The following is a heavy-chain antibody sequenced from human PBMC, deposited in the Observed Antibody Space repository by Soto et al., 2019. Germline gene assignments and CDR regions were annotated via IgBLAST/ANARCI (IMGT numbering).Heavy chain of an antibody. J-gene: IGHJ6*02. CDR2: IDPSDSYT. Sequence: ESLKISCKGSGYSFASYWISWVLHMPGKGLEWMGRIDPSDSYTNYSPSFQGHVTISADKSISTAYLQWSSLKASDTAMYYCARHYYVWGSPNYYYYGMDVWGQGTTVTVSS. CDR1: GYSFASYW. CDR3: ARHYYVWGSPNYYYYGMDV. V-gene: IGHV5-10-1*01. D-gene: IGHD3-16*01.